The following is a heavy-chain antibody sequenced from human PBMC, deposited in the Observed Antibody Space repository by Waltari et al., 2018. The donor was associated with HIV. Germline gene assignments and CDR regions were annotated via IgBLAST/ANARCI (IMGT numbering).Heavy chain of an antibody. V-gene: IGHV3-33*01. CDR2: IYYDGSKK. J-gene: IGHJ4*02. CDR1: GFPFQNFA. Sequence: QVQLVESGGGVVQPGRSLRLSCAAAGFPFQNFAMNWVRQAPGKGLEWVGNIYYDGSKKFYGDSVRGRFTISRDNSKQILYLQMNSLRVEDTALYYCARDYNYAPDYWGQGTLVVVSS. CDR3: ARDYNYAPDY. D-gene: IGHD5-18*01.